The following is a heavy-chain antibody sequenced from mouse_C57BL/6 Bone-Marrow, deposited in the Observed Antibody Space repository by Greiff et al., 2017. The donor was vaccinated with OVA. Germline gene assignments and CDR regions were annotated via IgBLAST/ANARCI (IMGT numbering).Heavy chain of an antibody. CDR3: ARVIYYDYERLYYYAMDY. D-gene: IGHD2-4*01. CDR1: GFSLTSDG. Sequence: VQRVESGPGLVAPSQSLSITCTVSGFSLTSDGVHWVRQPPGKGLEWLGVIWAGGSTNYNSALMSRLSISKDNSKSQVFLKMNSLQTDDTAMYYCARVIYYDYERLYYYAMDYWGQGTSVTVSS. CDR2: IWAGGST. V-gene: IGHV2-9*02. J-gene: IGHJ4*01.